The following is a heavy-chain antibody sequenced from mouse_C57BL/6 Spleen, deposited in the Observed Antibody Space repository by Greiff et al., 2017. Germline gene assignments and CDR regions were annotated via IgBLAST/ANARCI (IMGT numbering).Heavy chain of an antibody. Sequence: EVKVEESGGGLVQPGGSMKLSCVASGFTFSNYWMNWVRQSPEKGLEWVAQIRLKSDNYATHYAESVKGRFTISRDDSKSSVYLQMNNLRAEDTGIYYCTVGRLLLDYYAMDYWGQGTSVTVSS. V-gene: IGHV6-3*01. D-gene: IGHD2-3*01. CDR3: TVGRLLLDYYAMDY. J-gene: IGHJ4*01. CDR2: IRLKSDNYAT. CDR1: GFTFSNYW.